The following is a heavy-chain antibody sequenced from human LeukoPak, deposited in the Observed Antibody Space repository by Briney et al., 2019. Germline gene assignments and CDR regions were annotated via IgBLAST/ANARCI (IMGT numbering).Heavy chain of an antibody. V-gene: IGHV4-61*10. D-gene: IGHD6-19*01. CDR1: GDSISSGDYY. Sequence: SETLSLTCTVSGDSISSGDYYWSWIRQPAGKGLEWIGYIYYSGSTNYNPSLKSRVTISVDTSKNQCSLRLSSVTAADTAVYYCARLRGATVAHNWSDPWGQGTLVTVSS. CDR3: ARLRGATVAHNWSDP. J-gene: IGHJ5*02. CDR2: IYYSGST.